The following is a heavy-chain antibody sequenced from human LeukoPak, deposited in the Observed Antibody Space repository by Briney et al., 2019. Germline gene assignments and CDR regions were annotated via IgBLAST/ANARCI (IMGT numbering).Heavy chain of an antibody. J-gene: IGHJ4*02. CDR2: IWYDGSNK. CDR3: ARGAGYNYPYYFDY. D-gene: IGHD5-24*01. V-gene: IGHV3-33*01. Sequence: GGSLRLSCAASGFTFSSYGMHWVRQAPGKGLEWVAVIWYDGSNKYYADSVKGRFTISRDNPKNTLYVQMNSLRAEDTAVYYCARGAGYNYPYYFDYWGQGTLVTVSS. CDR1: GFTFSSYG.